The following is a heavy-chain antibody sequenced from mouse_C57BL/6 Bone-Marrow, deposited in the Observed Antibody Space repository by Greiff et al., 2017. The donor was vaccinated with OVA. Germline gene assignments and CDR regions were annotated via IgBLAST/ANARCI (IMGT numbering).Heavy chain of an antibody. CDR3: ARPITTVVAAGDFDY. Sequence: DVKLVESGGDLVKPGGSLKLSCAASGFTFSSYGMSWVRQTPDKRLEWVATISSGGSYTYYPDSVKGRFTISRDNAKNTLYLQMSSLKSEDTAMYYCARPITTVVAAGDFDYWGQGTTLTVSS. D-gene: IGHD1-1*01. V-gene: IGHV5-6*02. CDR1: GFTFSSYG. J-gene: IGHJ2*01. CDR2: ISSGGSYT.